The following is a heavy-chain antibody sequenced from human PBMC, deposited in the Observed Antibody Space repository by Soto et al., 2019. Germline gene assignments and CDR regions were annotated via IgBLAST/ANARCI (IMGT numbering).Heavy chain of an antibody. Sequence: PGGSLRLSCVVSGFTLRNYGMSWVRQAPGKGLEWVSILYSGGNTYYADSVEGRFTISRDGSKNTLYLHMNSLRAEDTAVYYCALRRVAYADFWGQGTQVTVSS. CDR2: LYSGGNT. J-gene: IGHJ4*02. CDR1: GFTLRNYG. V-gene: IGHV3-53*01. CDR3: ALRRVAYADF. D-gene: IGHD2-2*01.